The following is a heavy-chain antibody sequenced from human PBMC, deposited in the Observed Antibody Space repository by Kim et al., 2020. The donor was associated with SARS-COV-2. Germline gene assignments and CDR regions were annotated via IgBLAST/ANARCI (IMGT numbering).Heavy chain of an antibody. J-gene: IGHJ5*02. Sequence: YNPSVKSRVAISVDTSKNQFSLKLSSVTAADTTVYYCAILAGGSLNWFDPWGQGTLVTVSS. CDR3: AILAGGSLNWFDP. D-gene: IGHD3-10*01. V-gene: IGHV4-4*09.